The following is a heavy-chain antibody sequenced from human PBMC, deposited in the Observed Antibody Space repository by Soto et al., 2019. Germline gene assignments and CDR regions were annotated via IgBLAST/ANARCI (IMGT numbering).Heavy chain of an antibody. CDR2: INPSGGGT. Sequence: QVQLVQSGAEVKKPGASVKVSCKASGYTFTNHYLHWVRQAPGQGLEWMGMINPSGGGTSDAQNFQDRITMTRDTSTSTVYMELSSLRSEDTAVYFCARDQGYSSPFDYWGQGTLVTVSS. CDR3: ARDQGYSSPFDY. D-gene: IGHD6-13*01. CDR1: GYTFTNHY. V-gene: IGHV1-46*01. J-gene: IGHJ4*02.